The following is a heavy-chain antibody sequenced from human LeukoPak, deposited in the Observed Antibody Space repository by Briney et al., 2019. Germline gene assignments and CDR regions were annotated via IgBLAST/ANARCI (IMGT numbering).Heavy chain of an antibody. CDR3: ARGLLYYYDSSGYYYAEYFQH. CDR2: ISYDGSNK. V-gene: IGHV3-30-3*01. CDR1: GFTFSSYA. Sequence: QPGRSLRLSCAASGFTFSSYAMHWVRPAPGKGLEWVAVISYDGSNKYYADSVKGRFTISRDNSKNTLYLQMNSLRAEDTAVYYCARGLLYYYDSSGYYYAEYFQHWGQGTLVTVSS. J-gene: IGHJ1*01. D-gene: IGHD3-22*01.